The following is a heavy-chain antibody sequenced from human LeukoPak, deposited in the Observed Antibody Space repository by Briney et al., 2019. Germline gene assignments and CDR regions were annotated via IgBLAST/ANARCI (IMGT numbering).Heavy chain of an antibody. CDR2: ISYDGSNK. J-gene: IGHJ4*02. CDR3: ARGGGSGWSHFDY. Sequence: GRSLRLSCAASGFTFSNYAMHWVRQAPGKGLEWVAAISYDGSNKYYADSVKCRFTISRDNTKNTLYLQMNSLRAEDTAVFYCARGGGSGWSHFDYWGQGTLVTVSS. CDR1: GFTFSNYA. V-gene: IGHV3-30-3*01. D-gene: IGHD6-19*01.